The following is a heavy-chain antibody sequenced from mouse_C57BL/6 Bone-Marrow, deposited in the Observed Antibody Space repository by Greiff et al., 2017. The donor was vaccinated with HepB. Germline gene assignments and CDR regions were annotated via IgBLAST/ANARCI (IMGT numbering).Heavy chain of an antibody. Sequence: VKLQESGAELARPGASVKLSCKASGYTFTSYGISWVKQSTGQGLEWIGEIYPSSGNTYYNEKFKGKATLTADKSSSTAYMELRSLTSEDSAVYFCARCPTGAMDYWGQGTSVTVSS. D-gene: IGHD1-1*01. V-gene: IGHV1-81*01. CDR1: GYTFTSYG. J-gene: IGHJ4*01. CDR2: IYPSSGNT. CDR3: ARCPTGAMDY.